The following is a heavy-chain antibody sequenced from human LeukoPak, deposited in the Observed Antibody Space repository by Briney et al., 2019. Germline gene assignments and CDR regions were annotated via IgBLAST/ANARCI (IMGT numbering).Heavy chain of an antibody. Sequence: ASVNVSCKASGYTFTSYGISWVRQAPAQGLEWMGWISSYNGNTNYAQKLQGRVTMSTDTSTGTAYMELRSLRSDDTAVYYCARRVAVARRDAFDIWGQGTMVTVSS. CDR1: GYTFTSYG. D-gene: IGHD6-19*01. J-gene: IGHJ3*02. CDR2: ISSYNGNT. CDR3: ARRVAVARRDAFDI. V-gene: IGHV1-18*01.